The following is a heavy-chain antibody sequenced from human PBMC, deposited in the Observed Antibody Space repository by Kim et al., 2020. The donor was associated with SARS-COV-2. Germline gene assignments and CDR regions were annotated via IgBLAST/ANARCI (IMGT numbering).Heavy chain of an antibody. Sequence: TANYAAKFPGRVTITADKSTSTAYMELSSLRSEDTAVYYCARERGPDFDYWGQGTLVTVSS. J-gene: IGHJ4*02. D-gene: IGHD3-16*01. CDR3: ARERGPDFDY. CDR2: TA. V-gene: IGHV1-69*06.